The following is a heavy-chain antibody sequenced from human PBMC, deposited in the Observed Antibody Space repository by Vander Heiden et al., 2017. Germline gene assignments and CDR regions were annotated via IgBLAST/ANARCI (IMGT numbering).Heavy chain of an antibody. Sequence: EVQLLESGGGLVQPGGSLRPSCAASGFTFSSYAMSWVRQAPGKGLEWVSAISGSGGSTYYADSVKGRFTISRDNSKNTLYLQMNSLRAEDTAVYYCAKVDYDILTGYNYWGQGTLVTVSS. V-gene: IGHV3-23*01. CDR3: AKVDYDILTGYNY. J-gene: IGHJ4*02. D-gene: IGHD3-9*01. CDR2: ISGSGGST. CDR1: GFTFSSYA.